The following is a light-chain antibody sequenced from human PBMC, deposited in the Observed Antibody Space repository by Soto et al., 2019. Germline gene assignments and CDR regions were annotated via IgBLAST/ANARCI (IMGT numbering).Light chain of an antibody. CDR1: QTVRTY. CDR3: QQSYNTPVT. CDR2: AAS. J-gene: IGKJ5*01. Sequence: DIQMTQSPASLSAAVEDRVTITGRASQTVRTYLNWYQQKPGKAPKLLIYAASNLQSGVPSRFSGSGSGTDFTLTITSLRPEDFATYWCQQSYNTPVTFGQGTQLEIK. V-gene: IGKV1-39*01.